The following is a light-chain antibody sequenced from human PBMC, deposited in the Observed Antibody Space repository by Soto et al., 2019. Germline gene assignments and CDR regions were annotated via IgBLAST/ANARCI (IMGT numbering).Light chain of an antibody. CDR2: AAS. CDR1: QSISSY. Sequence: DIQLTQSPSSLSASLGYRLTITCRASQSISSYLNWYQQKPGKAPKLLIYAASSLQSGAPSRFSGSGSGTDFTLTISSLQPEDFATYYCQQSYSTPRTFGQGTRLEIK. J-gene: IGKJ5*01. V-gene: IGKV1-39*01. CDR3: QQSYSTPRT.